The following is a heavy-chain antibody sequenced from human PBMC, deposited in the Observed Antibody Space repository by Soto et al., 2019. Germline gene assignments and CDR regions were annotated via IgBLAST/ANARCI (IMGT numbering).Heavy chain of an antibody. CDR1: GFTFSSYG. Sequence: GGSLRLSCAASGFTFSSYGMHWVRQAPGKGLEWVAVISYDGSNKYYADSVKGRFTISRDNSKNTLYLQMNSLRAEDTAVYYCAKVMSTYYMDVWGKGATVTVSS. J-gene: IGHJ6*03. D-gene: IGHD2-8*01. CDR3: AKVMSTYYMDV. CDR2: ISYDGSNK. V-gene: IGHV3-30*18.